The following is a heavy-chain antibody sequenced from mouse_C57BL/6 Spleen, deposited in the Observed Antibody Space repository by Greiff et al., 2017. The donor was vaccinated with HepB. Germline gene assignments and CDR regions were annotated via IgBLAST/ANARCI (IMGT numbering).Heavy chain of an antibody. D-gene: IGHD1-1*01. V-gene: IGHV5-17*01. CDR1: GFTFSDYG. J-gene: IGHJ2*01. CDR2: ISSGSSTI. CDR3: ASYYYGSSSPAY. Sequence: EVKLVESGGGLVKPGGSLKLSCAASGFTFSDYGMHWVRQAPEKGLEWVAYISSGSSTIYYADTVKGRFTISRDNAKNTLFLQMTSLRSEDTAMYYCASYYYGSSSPAYWGQGTTLTVSS.